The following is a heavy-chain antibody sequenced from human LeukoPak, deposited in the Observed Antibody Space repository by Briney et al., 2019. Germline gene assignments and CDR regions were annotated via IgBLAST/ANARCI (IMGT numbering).Heavy chain of an antibody. CDR3: AMFSGSPYYYYYMDV. V-gene: IGHV1-3*03. D-gene: IGHD1-26*01. J-gene: IGHJ6*03. CDR2: INAGNGNT. CDR1: GYTFTSYA. Sequence: GASVKVSCKASGYTFTSYAMHWVRQAPGQGLEWMGWINAGNGNTKYSQEFQGRVTITRDTSASTAYMELSSLRSEDMAVYYCAMFSGSPYYYYYMDVWGKGTTVTISS.